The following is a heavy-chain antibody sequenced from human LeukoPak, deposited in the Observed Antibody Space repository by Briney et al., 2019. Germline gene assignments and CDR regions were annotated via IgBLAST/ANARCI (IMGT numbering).Heavy chain of an antibody. D-gene: IGHD3-3*01. CDR1: GFTLSDYW. Sequence: GGSVRLSCAAAGFTLSDYWMSWVRQAQGKGLEWVANIKKDGSEKYYVDSVKGRFTISRDDAKNSLYLQMNSLRAEDTAVYYCARDAETYDWSGAYFDSWGQGTLVTVSS. CDR3: ARDAETYDWSGAYFDS. J-gene: IGHJ4*02. V-gene: IGHV3-7*01. CDR2: IKKDGSEK.